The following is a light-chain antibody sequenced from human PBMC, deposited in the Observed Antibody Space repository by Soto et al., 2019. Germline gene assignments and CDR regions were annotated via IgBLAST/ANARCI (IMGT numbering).Light chain of an antibody. CDR2: EVT. Sequence: QSALTQPASVSGSPGQSITISCTGTSSDVGHYDYVSWYQQHPGKAPKLMIHEVTNRFSGASNRFSGSKSANTASLTISGLQAEDEADYYCSSYSTSSTYVFGTGTKLTVL. CDR1: SSDVGHYDY. CDR3: SSYSTSSTYV. V-gene: IGLV2-14*01. J-gene: IGLJ1*01.